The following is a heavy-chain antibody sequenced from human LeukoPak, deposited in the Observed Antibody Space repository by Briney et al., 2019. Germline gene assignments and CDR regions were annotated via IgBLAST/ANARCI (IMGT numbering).Heavy chain of an antibody. CDR2: IYYSGST. CDR3: ARKISIEAAAAGTAEYFQH. Sequence: SETLSLTCTVSGGSISSGDYYWSWIRQPPGKGLEGIGYIYYSGSTYYNPSLKSRVTISVDTSKNQFSLKLSSVTAADTAVYYCARKISIEAAAAGTAEYFQHWGQGTLVTVSS. V-gene: IGHV4-30-4*08. D-gene: IGHD6-13*01. CDR1: GGSISSGDYY. J-gene: IGHJ1*01.